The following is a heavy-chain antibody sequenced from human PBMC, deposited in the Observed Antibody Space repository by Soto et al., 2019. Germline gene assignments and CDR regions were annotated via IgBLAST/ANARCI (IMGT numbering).Heavy chain of an antibody. Sequence: SATLSLSCPVSGVSISSDYWSWIRKPTGKGLEWIGYIYYSGSTNYNPSLKSRVTISVDTSKNQFSLKLSSVTAADTAVYYCARVVVPPRGYYYYGMDVWGQGTTVTVS. J-gene: IGHJ6*02. V-gene: IGHV4-59*01. D-gene: IGHD2-15*01. CDR3: ARVVVPPRGYYYYGMDV. CDR1: GVSISSDY. CDR2: IYYSGST.